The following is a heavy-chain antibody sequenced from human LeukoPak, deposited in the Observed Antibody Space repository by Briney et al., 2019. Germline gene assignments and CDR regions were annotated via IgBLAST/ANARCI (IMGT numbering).Heavy chain of an antibody. J-gene: IGHJ6*03. CDR3: ARAYSGYDSSGYYYYYMDV. Sequence: SVKVSCKASGGTFSSYAISWVRQAPGQGLEWMGGIIPIFGTANYAQKFQGRVTITADESTSTAYMELSSLRSEDTAVYYCARAYSGYDSSGYYYYYMDVWGKGTTVTISS. CDR1: GGTFSSYA. V-gene: IGHV1-69*13. D-gene: IGHD5-12*01. CDR2: IIPIFGTA.